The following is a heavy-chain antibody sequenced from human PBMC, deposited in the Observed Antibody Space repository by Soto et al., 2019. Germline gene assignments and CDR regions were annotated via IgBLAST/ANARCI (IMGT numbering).Heavy chain of an antibody. CDR2: IYSGGST. Sequence: EVQLVETGGGLIQPGGSLRLSCAASGFTVSSNYMSWVRQAPGKGLEWVSVIYSGGSTYYADSVKGRFTISRDNSKNTLYLQMNSLRAEDTAVYYCAREGGSYHKPYYFDYWGQGTLVTVSS. CDR1: GFTVSSNY. J-gene: IGHJ4*02. V-gene: IGHV3-53*02. D-gene: IGHD1-26*01. CDR3: AREGGSYHKPYYFDY.